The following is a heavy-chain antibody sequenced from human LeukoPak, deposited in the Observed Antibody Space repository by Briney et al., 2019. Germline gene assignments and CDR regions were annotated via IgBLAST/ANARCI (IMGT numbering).Heavy chain of an antibody. CDR3: ARGLIRSSGWYVY. Sequence: ASVKVSCKASGYTFTSYDINWVRQATGQGHEWMGWMNPNSGNTGYAQKFQDRVTMTRNTSISTAYMELSSLRSEDTAVYYCARGLIRSSGWYVYWGQGTLVTVSS. J-gene: IGHJ4*02. V-gene: IGHV1-8*01. D-gene: IGHD6-19*01. CDR1: GYTFTSYD. CDR2: MNPNSGNT.